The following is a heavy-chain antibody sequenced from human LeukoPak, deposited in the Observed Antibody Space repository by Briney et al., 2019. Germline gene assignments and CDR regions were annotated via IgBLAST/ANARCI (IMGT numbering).Heavy chain of an antibody. Sequence: QPGGSLRLSCTASGFTFSDYSMSWVRQAPGKGREWVSGISGSGGSIRYADSVKGRFIISRDNSKNTLYLQMNSLRAEDTDVYYCAKGGDGYNYYFDYWGQETLVTVSS. CDR1: GFTFSDYS. CDR2: ISGSGGSI. V-gene: IGHV3-23*01. CDR3: AKGGDGYNYYFDY. D-gene: IGHD5-24*01. J-gene: IGHJ4*02.